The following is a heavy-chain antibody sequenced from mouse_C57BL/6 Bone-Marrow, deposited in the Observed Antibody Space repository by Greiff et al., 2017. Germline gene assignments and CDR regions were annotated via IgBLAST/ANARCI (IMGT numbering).Heavy chain of an antibody. D-gene: IGHD1-3*01. CDR1: GYTFTSYW. J-gene: IGHJ2*01. CDR3: ANNFCFDY. CDR2: INPSSGYT. Sequence: VQLQQSGAALAKPGASVKLSCKASGYTFTSYWMHWVKQRPGQGLEWIGYINPSSGYTKYNQKFKDKATLTAAKSSSTAYMQLSSLTYEDSAVYYCANNFCFDYWGQGTTLTVSS. V-gene: IGHV1-7*01.